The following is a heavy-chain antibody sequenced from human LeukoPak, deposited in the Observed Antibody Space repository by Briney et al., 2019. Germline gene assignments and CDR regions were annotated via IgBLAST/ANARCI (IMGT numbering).Heavy chain of an antibody. CDR3: ARGPFTSISKYFDY. D-gene: IGHD2-2*01. J-gene: IGHJ4*02. V-gene: IGHV3-21*01. CDR1: GFTFDDSG. Sequence: GGSLRLSCAASGFTFDDSGMSWVRQAPGKGLEWVSSISTTSSYIYYADSMKGRFTISRGNAKNSLYLQMNSLRAEDTAVYYCARGPFTSISKYFDYWGQGTLVTVSS. CDR2: ISTTSSYI.